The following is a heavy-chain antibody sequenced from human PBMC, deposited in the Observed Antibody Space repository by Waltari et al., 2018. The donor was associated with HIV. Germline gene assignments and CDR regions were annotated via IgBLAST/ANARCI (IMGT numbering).Heavy chain of an antibody. CDR3: ARVLLYYYAMDV. CDR2: LYSGGST. CDR1: GFSVSSDY. Sequence: EVQLVESGGGLIQPGGSLRLSCAASGFSVSSDYMSWVRQAPGKGLEWVSVLYSGGSTYYADSVKGRFTISRDNSKNTLYLQMNSLRAEDTAVYYCARVLLYYYAMDVWGQGTTVTVSS. J-gene: IGHJ6*02. V-gene: IGHV3-53*01. D-gene: IGHD2-15*01.